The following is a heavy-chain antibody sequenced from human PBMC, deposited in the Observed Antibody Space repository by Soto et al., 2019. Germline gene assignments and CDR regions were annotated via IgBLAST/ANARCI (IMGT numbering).Heavy chain of an antibody. CDR1: GGSISRGGYY. V-gene: IGHV4-31*03. CDR2: IYYSGST. D-gene: IGHD4-17*01. Sequence: TLSLTCTVSGGSISRGGYYWSWIRQHPGKGLEWIGYIYYSGSTYYNPSLKSRVTISVDTSKNQFSLKLSSVTAADTAVYYCARDVTTGYFQHWGQGTLVTVSS. CDR3: ARDVTTGYFQH. J-gene: IGHJ1*01.